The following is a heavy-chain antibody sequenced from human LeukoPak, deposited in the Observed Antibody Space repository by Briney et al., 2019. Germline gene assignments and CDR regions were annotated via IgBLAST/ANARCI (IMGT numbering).Heavy chain of an antibody. V-gene: IGHV1-2*02. CDR3: ARDPIQVVVPAAIGWFDP. CDR2: INPNSSGT. J-gene: IGHJ5*02. Sequence: ASVKVSCKASGYTFTGYYMHWVRQAPGQGLEWMGWINPNSSGTNYAQKFQGRVTMTRDTSISTAYMELSRLRSDDTAVYYCARDPIQVVVPAAIGWFDPWGQGTLVTVSS. D-gene: IGHD2-2*01. CDR1: GYTFTGYY.